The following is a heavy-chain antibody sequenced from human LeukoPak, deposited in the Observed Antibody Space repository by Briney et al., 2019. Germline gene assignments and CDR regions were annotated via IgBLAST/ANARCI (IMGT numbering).Heavy chain of an antibody. CDR2: VSGSGGST. Sequence: GGSLRLSCAASGFIFSSYAMNWVRQAPGKGLEWVSVVSGSGGSTYYADSVKGRFTISRDNSKNTLYLQMNSLRAEDTAVYYCAKDLSKGLVDFDYWGQGTLVTVSS. D-gene: IGHD3-16*01. CDR3: AKDLSKGLVDFDY. V-gene: IGHV3-23*01. CDR1: GFIFSSYA. J-gene: IGHJ4*02.